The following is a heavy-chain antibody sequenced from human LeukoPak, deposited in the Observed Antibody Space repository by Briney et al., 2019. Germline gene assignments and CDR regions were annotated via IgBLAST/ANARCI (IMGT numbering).Heavy chain of an antibody. Sequence: AGGSLRLSCAASGFIFSSYWMSWVRQAPGKGLEWVANIKQDGSEKYYVDSVKGRFTISRDNAKNSLYLQMNSLRAEDTAVYYCAREMSSRLALLYYYYYMDVWGEGTTVTVSS. CDR3: AREMSSRLALLYYYYYMDV. CDR1: GFIFSSYW. V-gene: IGHV3-7*01. CDR2: IKQDGSEK. D-gene: IGHD6-13*01. J-gene: IGHJ6*03.